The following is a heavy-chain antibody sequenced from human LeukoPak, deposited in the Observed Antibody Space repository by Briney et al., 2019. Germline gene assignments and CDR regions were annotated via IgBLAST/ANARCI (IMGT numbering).Heavy chain of an antibody. J-gene: IGHJ4*02. CDR3: ARDRADWDLDY. CDR1: GFTFSSYA. CDR2: ISYDGNNK. Sequence: GGSLRLSCAASGFTFSSYAMHWVRQAPGKGLEWVAVISYDGNNKYYADSVKGRFTISRDNSKNTLYVQMNSLRTEDTAVYYCARDRADWDLDYWGQGTLVTVSS. V-gene: IGHV3-30-3*01. D-gene: IGHD3/OR15-3a*01.